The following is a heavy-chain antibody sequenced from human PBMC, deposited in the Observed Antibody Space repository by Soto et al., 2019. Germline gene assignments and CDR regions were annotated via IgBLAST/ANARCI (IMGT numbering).Heavy chain of an antibody. CDR1: GCTFSGYD. CDR2: ISSSGSTI. CDR3: ARRGRLTGHFYYYYGMDV. D-gene: IGHD3-16*01. J-gene: IGHJ6*02. Sequence: GGSLRLSCAAAGCTFSGYDMNWVRQAPGKGLEWVSYISSSGSTIYYADSVKGRFTISRDNAKNSLYLQMNSLRAEDTAVYYCARRGRLTGHFYYYYGMDVWGQGPTFTVS. V-gene: IGHV3-48*03.